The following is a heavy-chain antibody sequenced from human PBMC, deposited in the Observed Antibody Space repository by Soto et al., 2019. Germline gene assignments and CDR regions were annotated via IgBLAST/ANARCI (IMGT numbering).Heavy chain of an antibody. CDR2: IKSKSDGGTT. V-gene: IGHV3-15*01. CDR1: GFTFTNAW. D-gene: IGHD3-9*01. CDR3: TTIRYFATLDY. J-gene: IGHJ4*02. Sequence: GGSLRLSCAASGFTFTNAWMSWVRQAPGKGLEWVGRIKSKSDGGTTDYAAPVKGRFTISRDDSKNTVHLQMNSLRTEDTAVYFCTTIRYFATLDYWGQGSLVTVSS.